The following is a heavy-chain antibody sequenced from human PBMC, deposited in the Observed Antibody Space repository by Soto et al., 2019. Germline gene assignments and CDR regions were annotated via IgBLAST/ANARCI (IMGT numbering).Heavy chain of an antibody. V-gene: IGHV1-46*01. Sequence: QVQLVQSGAEVKKPGASVKVSCKASGYSLTSYYMHWVRQAPGQGLEWMGITNPSDGSTNYAQKIQGRVTMTSDPSTGTVYMEMISLRSEETAMYYCARSYVTSRPIAFWGQGTLVTVSS. CDR1: GYSLTSYY. J-gene: IGHJ4*02. CDR3: ARSYVTSRPIAF. CDR2: TNPSDGST. D-gene: IGHD3-10*02.